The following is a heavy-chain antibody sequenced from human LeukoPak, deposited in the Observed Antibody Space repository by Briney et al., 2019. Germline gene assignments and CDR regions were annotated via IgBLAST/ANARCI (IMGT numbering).Heavy chain of an antibody. D-gene: IGHD3-22*01. CDR3: AQECVDSSGYYYVPNWFDP. V-gene: IGHV3-7*01. CDR1: GFTFSSYW. CDR2: IKQDGSAK. J-gene: IGHJ5*02. Sequence: PGGSLRLSCTASGFTFSSYWMSWVRQAPGKGLEWVANIKQDGSAKYYVDSVKDRFTISRDNAKNSLYLQMNSLRAENTALEYCAQECVDSSGYYYVPNWFDPWGQGTLVTVSS.